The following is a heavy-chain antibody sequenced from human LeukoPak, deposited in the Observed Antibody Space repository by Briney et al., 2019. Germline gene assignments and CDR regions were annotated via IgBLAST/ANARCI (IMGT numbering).Heavy chain of an antibody. CDR3: ARRSGSGWNYFDS. D-gene: IGHD6-19*01. CDR1: GHSISSDYL. Sequence: SETLSLTCAVSGHSISSDYLWGWIRQPPGKGLEWIGTFFHSGSTFYNPSVKSRVTISLDTSKNQFSLRPSSVTAADTAVYYCARRSGSGWNYFDSWGQGTLVTVSS. CDR2: FFHSGST. V-gene: IGHV4-38-2*01. J-gene: IGHJ4*02.